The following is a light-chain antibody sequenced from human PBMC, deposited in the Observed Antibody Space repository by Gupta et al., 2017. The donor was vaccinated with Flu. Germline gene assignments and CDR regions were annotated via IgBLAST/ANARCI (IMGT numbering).Light chain of an antibody. J-gene: IGLJ3*02. CDR2: GNR. V-gene: IGLV1-40*01. CDR1: RSNIGAGYD. Sequence: QSVLTQPPSVSGAPGQRVIISCTGSRSNIGAGYDVHGYQKLPGTAPKLRIFGNRKRPSGVPDRFACYKSRTSASLAINGLQAEDEADYYCQSYDNSHGGSCVFGGGTRLTVL. CDR3: QSYDNSHGGSCV.